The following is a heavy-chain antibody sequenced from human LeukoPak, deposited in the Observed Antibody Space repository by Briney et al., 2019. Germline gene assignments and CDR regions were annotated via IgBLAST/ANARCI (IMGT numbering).Heavy chain of an antibody. Sequence: SVKVSCKLSGSTFTRDAISWVRQAPGEGLEWMGRILPLLSTKNYARKFQGRVTLTADKSTGTAYMELSSLRSEDTAIYYCARGLDWNDLHLDVWGKGTTVIVSS. V-gene: IGHV1-69*04. J-gene: IGHJ6*04. CDR1: GSTFTRDA. CDR2: ILPLLSTK. CDR3: ARGLDWNDLHLDV. D-gene: IGHD1-1*01.